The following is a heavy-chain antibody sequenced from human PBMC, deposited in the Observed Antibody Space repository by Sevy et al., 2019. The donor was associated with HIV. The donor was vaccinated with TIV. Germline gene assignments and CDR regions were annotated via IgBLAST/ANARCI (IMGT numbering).Heavy chain of an antibody. CDR3: ARSIASVLPGPLGLFFRVYSNWFGP. D-gene: IGHD6-13*01. Sequence: SETLSLTCAVYGWSFSDYYWSWIRQPPGGGLEWIGEISHIGSTNYNPSLKSRVTMSLDTSTNQFSLKLKSMTAADTAVYYCARSIASVLPGPLGLFFRVYSNWFGPWGQGTLVTVSS. CDR2: ISHIGST. CDR1: GWSFSDYY. J-gene: IGHJ5*02. V-gene: IGHV4-34*01.